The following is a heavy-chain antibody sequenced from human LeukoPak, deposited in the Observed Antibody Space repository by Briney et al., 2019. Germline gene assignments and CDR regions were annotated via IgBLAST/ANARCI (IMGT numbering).Heavy chain of an antibody. D-gene: IGHD3-3*01. CDR1: GGTFSSYA. CDR2: IIPILGIA. J-gene: IGHJ5*02. V-gene: IGHV1-69*04. CDR3: ARDPRITIFGVVQNWFDP. Sequence: SVKVSCKASGGTFSSYAISWVRQAPGQGLEWMGRIIPILGIANYAQKFQGRVTITADKSTSTAYMELSSLRSEDTAVYYCARDPRITIFGVVQNWFDPWGQGTLVTVSS.